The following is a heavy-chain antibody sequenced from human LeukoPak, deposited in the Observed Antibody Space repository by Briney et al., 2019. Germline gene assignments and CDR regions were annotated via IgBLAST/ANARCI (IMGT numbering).Heavy chain of an antibody. CDR2: ISGSGGST. CDR3: ARSITMVRGVIGDDDY. Sequence: GGSLRLSCAASGFTFSSYAMSWVRQAPGKGLEWVSAISGSGGSTYYADSVKGRFTISRDNSKNTLYLQMNSLRAEGTAVYYCARSITMVRGVIGDDDYWGQGTLVTVSS. D-gene: IGHD3-10*01. CDR1: GFTFSSYA. V-gene: IGHV3-23*01. J-gene: IGHJ4*02.